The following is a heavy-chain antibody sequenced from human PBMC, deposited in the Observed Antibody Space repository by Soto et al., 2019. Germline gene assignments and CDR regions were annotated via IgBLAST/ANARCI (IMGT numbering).Heavy chain of an antibody. CDR1: GITISNYP. CDR2: ISGSGDRT. CDR3: VKDDGGSPSTPPL. Sequence: DVQLLESGGGLVQPGGSLRLSCAASGITISNYPMSWVRQAPGKGLEWVSGISGSGDRTYYADSAKGRFTISKDISKNSLSLQVDSLGVDDTAVYFCVKDDGGSPSTPPLWGQGTLVTVSS. V-gene: IGHV3-23*01. D-gene: IGHD3-10*01. J-gene: IGHJ4*02.